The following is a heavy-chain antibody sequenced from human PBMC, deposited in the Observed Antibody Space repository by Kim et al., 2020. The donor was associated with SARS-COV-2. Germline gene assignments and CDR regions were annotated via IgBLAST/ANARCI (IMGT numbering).Heavy chain of an antibody. CDR2: IKSKTDGGTT. J-gene: IGHJ4*02. CDR3: TTDPGATEADY. CDR1: GFTFSNAW. D-gene: IGHD1-26*01. Sequence: GGSLRLSCAASGFTFSNAWMSWVRQAPGKGLEWVGRIKSKTDGGTTDYAAPVKGRFTISRDDSKNTLYLQINSLKTEDTAVYYCTTDPGATEADYWGQGTLVTVSS. V-gene: IGHV3-15*01.